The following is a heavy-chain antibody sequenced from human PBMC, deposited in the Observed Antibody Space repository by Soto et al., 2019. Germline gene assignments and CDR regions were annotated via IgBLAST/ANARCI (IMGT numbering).Heavy chain of an antibody. CDR2: IFPLLAMV. Sequence: QVHLVQSGAEMKKPGSSVKVSCKVSGGDLTNSGISWVRQAPGQGLEWMGGIFPLLAMVDYSQKFQGRVTITADESTNTAYMDLGSPRAEDTAVYDCAKGAGAGFKSWGQGTLVIVSS. J-gene: IGHJ4*02. D-gene: IGHD1-26*01. CDR3: AKGAGAGFKS. V-gene: IGHV1-69*04. CDR1: GGDLTNSG.